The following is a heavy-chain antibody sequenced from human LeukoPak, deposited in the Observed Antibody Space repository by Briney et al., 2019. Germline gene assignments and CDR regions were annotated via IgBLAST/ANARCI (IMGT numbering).Heavy chain of an antibody. V-gene: IGHV3-7*01. CDR2: IKKDGREI. CDR1: GFTFSTSW. J-gene: IGHJ4*02. CDR3: ASEGGSVAPNYFNY. D-gene: IGHD3-16*01. Sequence: GGSLRLSCAASGFTFSTSWMSWVRQAPGKGLEWVANIKKDGREIYYADSVKGLFTISRDNAKNSLYLQMDSLRDEDTAVYYCASEGGSVAPNYFNYWGQGTLVTVSS.